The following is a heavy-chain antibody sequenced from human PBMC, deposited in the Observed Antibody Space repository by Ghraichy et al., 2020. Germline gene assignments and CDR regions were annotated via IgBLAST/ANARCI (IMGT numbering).Heavy chain of an antibody. CDR2: IYYSGST. CDR1: GGSISSSSYY. Sequence: SQTLSLTCTVSGGSISSSSYYWGWIRQPPGKGLEWIGSIYYSGSTYYNPSLTSRVTISVDTSKNQFSLKLRSLTAADTAVYYCASGPTYYDILTGYYRGPFEYWGQGTLVTVSS. V-gene: IGHV4-39*01. D-gene: IGHD3-9*01. CDR3: ASGPTYYDILTGYYRGPFEY. J-gene: IGHJ4*02.